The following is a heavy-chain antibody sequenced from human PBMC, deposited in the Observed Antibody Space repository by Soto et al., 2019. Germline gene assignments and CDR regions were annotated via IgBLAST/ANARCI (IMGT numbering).Heavy chain of an antibody. CDR1: GGSISSYY. V-gene: IGHV4-59*01. CDR2: IYYSGST. CDR3: ARFITGTFEPAQSSYYFDY. J-gene: IGHJ4*02. D-gene: IGHD1-7*01. Sequence: PSETLSLTCTVSGGSISSYYWSWIQQPPGKGLEWIGYIYYSGSTNYNPSLKSRVTISVDTSKNQFSLKLSSVTAADTAVYYCARFITGTFEPAQSSYYFDYWGQGTLVTVSS.